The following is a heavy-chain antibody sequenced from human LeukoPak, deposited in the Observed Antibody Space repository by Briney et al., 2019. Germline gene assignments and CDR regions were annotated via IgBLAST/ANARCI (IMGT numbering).Heavy chain of an antibody. CDR3: ARAGWYRFDY. Sequence: GGSLRLSCVASGFTFSDYWMHWVRQAPGKGLVWVARMNSDGTTTNYADSVKGRFTISRDNAKNTLFLQMNSLGAEDTAVYHCARAGWYRFDYWGQGTVVTVSS. J-gene: IGHJ4*02. V-gene: IGHV3-74*01. D-gene: IGHD6-19*01. CDR2: MNSDGTTT. CDR1: GFTFSDYW.